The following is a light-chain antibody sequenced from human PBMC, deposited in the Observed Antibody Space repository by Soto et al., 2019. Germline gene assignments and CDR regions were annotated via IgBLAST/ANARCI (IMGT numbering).Light chain of an antibody. CDR3: SSYTSRSTLV. Sequence: QSALTQPASVSGSPGQSITISCTGTSSDDGGYNYVSWYQQHPGKAPKLMIYEVTNRPSGVSNRFSGSKSGNTASLTISGLQAEDEADYYCSSYTSRSTLVFGTGTKLTVL. V-gene: IGLV2-14*01. CDR2: EVT. CDR1: SSDDGGYNY. J-gene: IGLJ1*01.